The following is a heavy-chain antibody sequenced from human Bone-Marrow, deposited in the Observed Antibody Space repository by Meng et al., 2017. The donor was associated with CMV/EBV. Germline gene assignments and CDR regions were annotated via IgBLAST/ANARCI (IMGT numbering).Heavy chain of an antibody. D-gene: IGHD6-6*01. CDR3: ARGVPFYRPHYSSSTREIDY. CDR1: GFTFSSYS. Sequence: GESLKISCAASGFTFSSYSMNWVRQAPGKGLEWVSYISSSSSTIYYADSVKGRFTISRDNAKNSLYLQMNSLRAEDTAVYYCARGVPFYRPHYSSSTREIDYWGQGTLVTFYS. V-gene: IGHV3-48*04. J-gene: IGHJ4*02. CDR2: ISSSSSTI.